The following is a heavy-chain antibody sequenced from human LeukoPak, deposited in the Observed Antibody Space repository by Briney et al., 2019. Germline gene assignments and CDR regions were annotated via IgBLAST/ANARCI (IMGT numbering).Heavy chain of an antibody. CDR1: GFTFTSSA. V-gene: IGHV1-58*01. CDR3: AAMTTVTTEVPFDY. J-gene: IGHJ4*02. Sequence: SVKVSCKASGFTFTSSAVQWVRQARGQRLEWIGWIVVGSGNTNYAQKFQERVTIIRDMSTSTAYMELSSLRSEDTAVYYCAAMTTVTTEVPFDYWGQGTLVTVSS. CDR2: IVVGSGNT. D-gene: IGHD4-17*01.